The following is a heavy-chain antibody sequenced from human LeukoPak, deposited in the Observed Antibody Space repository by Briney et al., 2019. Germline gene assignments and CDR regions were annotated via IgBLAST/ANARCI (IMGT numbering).Heavy chain of an antibody. CDR1: GFTFSSYA. D-gene: IGHD6-13*01. V-gene: IGHV3-30*04. J-gene: IGHJ5*02. CDR2: ISYDGSNK. CDR3: ARGGEQRLVRWWFDH. Sequence: GRSLRLSCAASGFTFSSYAMHWVRQAPGKGLEWVAVISYDGSNKYYADSVKGRFIISRDNSKNTLYLQMKSLRDQDTAVYFCARGGEQRLVRWWFDHWGQGTLVTVSS.